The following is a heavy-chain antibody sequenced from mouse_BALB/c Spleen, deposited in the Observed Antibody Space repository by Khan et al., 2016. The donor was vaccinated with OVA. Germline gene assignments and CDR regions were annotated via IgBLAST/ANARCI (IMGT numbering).Heavy chain of an antibody. J-gene: IGHJ2*01. V-gene: IGHV9-3-1*01. CDR1: GYTFTNYV. CDR3: VRCHGGY. D-gene: IGHD6-1*01. CDR2: INTYTGEP. Sequence: QIQLVQPGPELKKPGETVKISCKASGYTFTNYVLNWVKQSPGKGLKWMGWINTYTGEPTYADDFKGLFAFYLETFASTAYLQINSLKNEDTATYSCVRCHGGYRGQGTTLPVSS.